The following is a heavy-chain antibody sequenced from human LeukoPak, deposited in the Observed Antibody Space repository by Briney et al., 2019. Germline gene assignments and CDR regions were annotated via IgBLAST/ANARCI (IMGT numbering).Heavy chain of an antibody. V-gene: IGHV3-30*18. CDR3: AKDVGERYYFDY. CDR2: ISYDGRNK. J-gene: IGHJ4*02. Sequence: GGSLRLSCAASGFTLTNYGMHWVRQAPGKGLEWVAVISYDGRNKYYTDSVKGRFTISRDNSKNTLYLQMNSLRAEGTAVYYCAKDVGERYYFDYWGQGTLVTVSS. CDR1: GFTLTNYG.